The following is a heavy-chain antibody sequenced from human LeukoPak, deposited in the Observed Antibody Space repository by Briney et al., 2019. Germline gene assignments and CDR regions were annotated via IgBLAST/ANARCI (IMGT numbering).Heavy chain of an antibody. CDR1: GFTFSSYS. J-gene: IGHJ4*02. V-gene: IGHV3-21*04. D-gene: IGHD3-22*01. Sequence: PGGSLRLSCAASGFTFSSYSMNWVRQAPGKGLEWVSSISSSSSYIYYADSVKGRFTISRDNAKNSLYLQMNSLRAEDTAVYYCPNPPGSRGYYPDFDYGGQGTLVTVSS. CDR2: ISSSSSYI. CDR3: PNPPGSRGYYPDFDY.